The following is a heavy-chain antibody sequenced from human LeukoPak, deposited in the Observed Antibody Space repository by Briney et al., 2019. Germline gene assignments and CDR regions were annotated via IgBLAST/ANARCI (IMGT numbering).Heavy chain of an antibody. D-gene: IGHD1-26*01. CDR1: GGTFSSYA. Sequence: SVKVSCKASGGTFSSYAISWVRQAPGQGLEWMGGIIPIFGTANYAQKFQGRVTVTTDESTSTAYMELSSLRSEDTAVYYCARAGELGQLGRSGSYLYWGQGTLVTVSS. J-gene: IGHJ4*02. V-gene: IGHV1-69*05. CDR2: IIPIFGTA. CDR3: ARAGELGQLGRSGSYLY.